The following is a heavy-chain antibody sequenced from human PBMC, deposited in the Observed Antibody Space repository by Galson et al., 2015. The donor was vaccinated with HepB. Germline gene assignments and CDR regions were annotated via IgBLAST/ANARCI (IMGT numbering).Heavy chain of an antibody. J-gene: IGHJ3*02. D-gene: IGHD3-22*01. CDR3: ARHQYYESSGYYNDDAFDI. CDR2: IDPSDSYT. Sequence: QSGAEVKKPGESLRISCEGSGYSFTNYWISWVRQMPGKGLEWMGRIDPSDSYTNDSPSFQGHVTISADKSISTAYLQWSSLKASDTAMYYCARHQYYESSGYYNDDAFDIWGQGTMITVSS. V-gene: IGHV5-10-1*01. CDR1: GYSFTNYW.